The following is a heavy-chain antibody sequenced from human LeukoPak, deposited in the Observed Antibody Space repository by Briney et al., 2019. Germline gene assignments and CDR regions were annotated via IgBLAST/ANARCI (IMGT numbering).Heavy chain of an antibody. J-gene: IGHJ4*02. CDR2: IIPIFGTA. CDR3: ARLGSTTSHDY. V-gene: IGHV1-69*13. CDR1: RGTFSSYA. D-gene: IGHD1-26*01. Sequence: ASVKVSCKASRGTFSSYAISWVRQAPGQGLEWMGGIIPIFGTANYARKFQGRVTITADESTSTAYMELSSLRSEDTAVYYCARLGSTTSHDYWGQGTLVTVSS.